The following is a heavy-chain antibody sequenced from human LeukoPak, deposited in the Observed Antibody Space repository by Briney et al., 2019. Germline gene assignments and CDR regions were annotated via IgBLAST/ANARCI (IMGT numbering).Heavy chain of an antibody. V-gene: IGHV3-33*03. J-gene: IGHJ6*02. D-gene: IGHD1-26*01. CDR1: GFTFSSYG. CDR2: IWYDGSNK. CDR3: ATWDGPSAGLAV. Sequence: PGGSLRLSCAASGFTFSSYGMHWVRQAPGKGLEWVAVIWYDGSNKYYADSVKGRFTISRDNAKDSLYLQMNSLRAEDTAVYFCATWDGPSAGLAVWGQGTTVTVTS.